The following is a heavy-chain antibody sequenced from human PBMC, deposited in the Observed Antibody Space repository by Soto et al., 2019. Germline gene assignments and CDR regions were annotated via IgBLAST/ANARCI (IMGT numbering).Heavy chain of an antibody. CDR2: IYYSGST. J-gene: IGHJ4*02. D-gene: IGHD2-15*01. CDR1: GDSISSSSYY. CDR3: ARHVGYCGGGTCYFYFDY. V-gene: IGHV4-39*01. Sequence: PSETLSLTCTVSGDSISSSSYYWGWIRQPPGKGLEWIGSIYYSGSTYYNPPLKSRVTISVDTSKNQFSLKLNSVTAADTAVFYCARHVGYCGGGTCYFYFDYWGQGTLVTVSS.